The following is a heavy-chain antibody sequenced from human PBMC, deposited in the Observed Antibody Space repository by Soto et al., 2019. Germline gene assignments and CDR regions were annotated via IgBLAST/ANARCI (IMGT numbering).Heavy chain of an antibody. CDR1: GFTFSSSG. CDR3: AKDLGVAGDY. V-gene: IGHV3-30*18. Sequence: QVQLVESGGGVVHPGRSLRLSCAASGFTFSSSGMHWVRQAPGKGLEWVAVITYDGSDKYYADSVKGRFTISRDNSKNTLYLQMNSLRAEDTAVYYCAKDLGVAGDYWGQGSLVTVTS. J-gene: IGHJ4*02. D-gene: IGHD6-19*01. CDR2: ITYDGSDK.